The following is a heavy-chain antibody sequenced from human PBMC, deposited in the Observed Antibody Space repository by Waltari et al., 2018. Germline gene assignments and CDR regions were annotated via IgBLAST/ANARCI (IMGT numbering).Heavy chain of an antibody. CDR3: ATVLRFLEWPLGAFDI. V-gene: IGHV4-61*09. CDR1: GGSISSGSYY. Sequence: QVQLQESGPGLVKPSQTLSLTCTVYGGSISSGSYYWSWIRQTAGKGLEWIGYIYTSGSTNYNPSLKSRVTISVDTSKNQFSLKLSSVTAADTAVYYCATVLRFLEWPLGAFDIWGQGTMVTVSS. CDR2: IYTSGST. D-gene: IGHD3-3*01. J-gene: IGHJ3*02.